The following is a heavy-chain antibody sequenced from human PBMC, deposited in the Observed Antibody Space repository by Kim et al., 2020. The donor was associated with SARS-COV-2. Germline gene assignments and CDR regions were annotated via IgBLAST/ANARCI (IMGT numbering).Heavy chain of an antibody. CDR1: GDSVSSTSST. CDR2: IYYRSSWAS. J-gene: IGHJ4*02. Sequence: SQTLSLTCVISGDSVSSTSSTWNWIRQSPSRGLEWLGRIYYRSSWASEYEESVKSRISINPDTSKNQFSLQLNSVTPEDTAIYYCARRGSQERGYFDAWGQGILVTVSS. V-gene: IGHV6-1*01. CDR3: ARRGSQERGYFDA.